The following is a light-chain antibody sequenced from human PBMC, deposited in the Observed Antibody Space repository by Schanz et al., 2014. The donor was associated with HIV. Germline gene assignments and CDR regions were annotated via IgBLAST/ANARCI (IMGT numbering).Light chain of an antibody. CDR1: SSDVGGYNY. CDR2: DVS. Sequence: QSVLTQPASVSGSPGQSITISCTGTSSDVGGYNYVSWYQQHPGKAPKLMIYDVSNRPSGVSNRFSGSKSGNTASLTVSGLQAEDEGDYYCSSYAGSNNLVVFGGGTKVTVL. V-gene: IGLV2-14*03. J-gene: IGLJ2*01. CDR3: SSYAGSNNLVV.